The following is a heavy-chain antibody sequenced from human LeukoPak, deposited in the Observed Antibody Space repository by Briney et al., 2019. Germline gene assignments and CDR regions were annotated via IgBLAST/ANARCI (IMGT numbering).Heavy chain of an antibody. D-gene: IGHD3-22*01. Sequence: ASVTVSCKASGYTFTSYRVNWVRQAPGQGLEWMGWISAYNGDTNYAHDLQGRVTMTTDTSTTTAYMELRSLRSDDSAVYYCAREANYYDSSGSYLYFFDSWGQGTLVSVFS. CDR3: AREANYYDSSGSYLYFFDS. V-gene: IGHV1-18*01. J-gene: IGHJ4*02. CDR1: GYTFTSYR. CDR2: ISAYNGDT.